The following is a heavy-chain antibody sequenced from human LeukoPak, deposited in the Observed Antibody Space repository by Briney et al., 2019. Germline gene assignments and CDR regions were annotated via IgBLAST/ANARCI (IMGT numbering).Heavy chain of an antibody. Sequence: GRSLRLSCAASGFTSSNYGMHWVRQAPGKGLEWVALISFDESSEYYADSVKGRFSISRDNSKNTLYLQMNNARVDDTAVYYCAKEVGYGSPYFDYWGQGTLVTVSS. CDR2: ISFDESSE. CDR3: AKEVGYGSPYFDY. J-gene: IGHJ4*02. CDR1: GFTSSNYG. D-gene: IGHD5-12*01. V-gene: IGHV3-30*18.